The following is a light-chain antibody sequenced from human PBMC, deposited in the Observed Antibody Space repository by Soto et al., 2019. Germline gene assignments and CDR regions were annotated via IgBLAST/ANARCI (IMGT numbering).Light chain of an antibody. CDR3: QQYNSHSWT. J-gene: IGKJ1*01. CDR1: QSISSW. V-gene: IGKV1-5*03. CDR2: KAS. Sequence: VRRTQSTSTLSASVGDRVTITCRASQSISSWLAWYQQKPGKAPKLLIYKASSLESGVPSRFSGSGSGTEFTLTISSLQPDDFATYYCQQYNSHSWTFGQGSQVDIK.